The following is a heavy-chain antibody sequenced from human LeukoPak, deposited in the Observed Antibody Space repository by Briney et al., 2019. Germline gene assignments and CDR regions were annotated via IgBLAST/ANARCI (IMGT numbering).Heavy chain of an antibody. Sequence: PGGSLRLSCAASELTLSNYCMTWVRQGPGKGLEWVATIKRDGAETYYVDSVRGRFTISRDNAENSVYLRMNSLRVEDTAVYYCLRGDRRDYWGQGTLVTVSS. V-gene: IGHV3-7*01. CDR2: IKRDGAET. CDR3: LRGDRRDY. CDR1: ELTLSNYC. J-gene: IGHJ4*02.